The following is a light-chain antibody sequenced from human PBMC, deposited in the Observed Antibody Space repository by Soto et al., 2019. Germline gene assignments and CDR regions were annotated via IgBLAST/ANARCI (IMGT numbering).Light chain of an antibody. J-gene: IGKJ2*01. CDR2: DAS. CDR1: QTVSNSY. Sequence: EIVLTQSPGTLSLSPGERVTLSCRASQTVSNSYIAWYQQKPGQAPRLLLYDASARATGIPDRVTGSGSGTDFTLNITRLEPEDFAVYYCQQYGRPPYTFGQGTKLEIK. V-gene: IGKV3-20*01. CDR3: QQYGRPPYT.